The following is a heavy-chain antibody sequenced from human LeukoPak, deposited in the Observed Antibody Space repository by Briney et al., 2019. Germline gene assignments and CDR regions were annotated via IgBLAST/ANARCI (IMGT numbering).Heavy chain of an antibody. CDR2: IYYSGST. J-gene: IGHJ4*02. CDR3: ARGYSSSSPFGY. D-gene: IGHD6-6*01. CDR1: GGSISSYY. Sequence: SETLSLTCTVSGGSISSYYWSWIRQSPGKGLEWIGYIYYSGSTNYNPSLKSRVTISVDASKNQFSLKLSSVTAADTAVYYCARGYSSSSPFGYWGQGTLVTVSS. V-gene: IGHV4-59*01.